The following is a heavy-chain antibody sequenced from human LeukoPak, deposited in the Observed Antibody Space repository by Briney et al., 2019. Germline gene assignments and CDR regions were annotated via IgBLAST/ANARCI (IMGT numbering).Heavy chain of an antibody. Sequence: GRSLRLSCVASGFSFRSYGMHWVRQAPGKGLEWVAIISYDGSNKYYADSVKGRFTISRDNSKNTLYLQVNSLRAEDTAVYYCAKDLYLGYFQHWGQGTLVTDSS. CDR3: AKDLYLGYFQH. J-gene: IGHJ1*01. CDR2: ISYDGSNK. V-gene: IGHV3-30*18. CDR1: GFSFRSYG.